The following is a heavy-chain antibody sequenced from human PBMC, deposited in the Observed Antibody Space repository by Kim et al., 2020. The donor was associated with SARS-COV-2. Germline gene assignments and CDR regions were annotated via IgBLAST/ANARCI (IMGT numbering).Heavy chain of an antibody. CDR2: SGST. V-gene: IGHV4-30-2*04. D-gene: IGHD3-10*01. Sequence: SGSTTYSPSLKSRVTISVNTPKDQFSLKLCSVTAADAAVYYCACTGYFYYWGQGTLVTVSS. CDR3: ACTGYFYY. J-gene: IGHJ4*02.